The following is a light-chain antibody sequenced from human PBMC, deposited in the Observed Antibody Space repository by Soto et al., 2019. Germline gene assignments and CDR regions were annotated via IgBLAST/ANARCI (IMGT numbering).Light chain of an antibody. J-gene: IGKJ2*01. CDR2: GAS. V-gene: IGKV3-20*01. Sequence: EIVLTQSPGTLSLSPGERATLSCRASQTITSNYLAWYQQKPGQAPRLLIYGASSRATGIPDRFSGSGSGTVFTLTILRLEPADFAVYYSQQSRNTPYTFGHGTKVEIK. CDR1: QTITSNY. CDR3: QQSRNTPYT.